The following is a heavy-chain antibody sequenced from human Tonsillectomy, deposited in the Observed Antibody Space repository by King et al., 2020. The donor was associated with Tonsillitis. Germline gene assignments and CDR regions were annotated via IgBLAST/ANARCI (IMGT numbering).Heavy chain of an antibody. CDR1: GFTFSNAW. J-gene: IGHJ4*02. D-gene: IGHD1-26*01. CDR2: IKSKTDGGTT. CDR3: TTDHLVGATTFDY. V-gene: IGHV3-15*01. Sequence: VQLVESGGGLVKPGGSLRLSCADSGFTFSNAWMSWGRQAPGKGLEWVGRIKSKTDGGTTDYAEPVKGRFTISRDDSKNTLYLHMNSLKTEDTAVYYCTTDHLVGATTFDYWGQGTLVTVSS.